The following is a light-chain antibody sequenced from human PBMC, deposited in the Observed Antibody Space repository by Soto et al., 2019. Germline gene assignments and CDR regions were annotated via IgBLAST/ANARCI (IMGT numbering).Light chain of an antibody. CDR1: QSISSY. J-gene: IGKJ1*01. Sequence: DIQMTQSPSTLSASVGDRVTITCRASQSISSYLAWYQQKPGEAPKLLIYKASTFETGVPSRFSGSGSGTEFTLTISSLQPDDFATYYCQQYKSYSQTFGQGTKVEIK. V-gene: IGKV1-5*03. CDR2: KAS. CDR3: QQYKSYSQT.